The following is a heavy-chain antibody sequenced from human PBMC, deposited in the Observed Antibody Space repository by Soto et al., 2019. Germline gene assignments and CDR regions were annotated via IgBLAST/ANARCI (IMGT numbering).Heavy chain of an antibody. V-gene: IGHV4-34*01. CDR3: ARGGRYCSSTSCYKPRHHFDY. Sequence: PSETLSLTCAVYGGSFSGYYWSWIRQPPGKGLEWIGEINHSGSTNYNPSLKSRVTISVDTSKNQFSLKLSSVTAADTAVYYCARGGRYCSSTSCYKPRHHFDYWGQGTLVTVSS. J-gene: IGHJ4*02. CDR1: GGSFSGYY. CDR2: INHSGST. D-gene: IGHD2-2*02.